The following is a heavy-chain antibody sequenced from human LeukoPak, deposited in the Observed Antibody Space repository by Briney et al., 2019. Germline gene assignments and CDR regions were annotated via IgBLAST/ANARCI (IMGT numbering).Heavy chain of an antibody. CDR1: GYTFTSYA. CDR3: AREDGIAYGMDV. D-gene: IGHD2-21*01. Sequence: GASVKVSCKASGYTFTSYAMHWVRQAPGQRLEWMGWINAGNGNTKYSQKFQGRVTMTTDTSTSTAYMELRSLRSDDTAVYYCAREDGIAYGMDVWGQGTTVTVSS. J-gene: IGHJ6*02. V-gene: IGHV1-3*01. CDR2: INAGNGNT.